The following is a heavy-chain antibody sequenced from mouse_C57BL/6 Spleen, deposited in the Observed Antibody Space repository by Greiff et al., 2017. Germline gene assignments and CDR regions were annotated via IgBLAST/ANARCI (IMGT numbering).Heavy chain of an antibody. J-gene: IGHJ2*01. D-gene: IGHD2-4*01. CDR1: GYTFTDYY. V-gene: IGHV1-26*01. CDR2: INPNNGGT. Sequence: EVQLQQSGPELVKPGASVKISCKASGYTFTDYYMNWVKQSHGKSLEWIGDINPNNGGTSYNQKFKGKATLTVDKSSSTAYMELRSLTSEDSAVYYCAGYDYERAYYFDYWGQGTTLTVSS. CDR3: AGYDYERAYYFDY.